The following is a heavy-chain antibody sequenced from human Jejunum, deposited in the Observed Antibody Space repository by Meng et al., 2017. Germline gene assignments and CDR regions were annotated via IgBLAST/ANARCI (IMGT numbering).Heavy chain of an antibody. CDR3: ATHNDWRFDY. D-gene: IGHD3-9*01. CDR2: IKPDGSET. CDR1: GFTFSRYW. V-gene: IGHV3-7*01. J-gene: IGHJ4*02. Sequence: GELLKISCEASGFTFSRYWRSWVRQAQGKGLEWVAVIKPDGSETGYVESLKGGLTISRDNAKNSLYLQMNSLRAEDTAVYYCATHNDWRFDYWGQGTLVTVSS.